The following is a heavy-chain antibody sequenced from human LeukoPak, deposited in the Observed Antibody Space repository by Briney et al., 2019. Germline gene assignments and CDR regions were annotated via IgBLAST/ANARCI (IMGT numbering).Heavy chain of an antibody. CDR1: GGSFSGYY. Sequence: SETLSLTCAVYGGSFSGYYWSWIRQPPGKGLEWIGEINHSGSTNYNPSLKNRVTISVDTSKNQFSLKLSSVTAADTAVYYCARGREDYYDSSGYYDGYYWGQGTLVTVSS. J-gene: IGHJ4*02. D-gene: IGHD3-22*01. V-gene: IGHV4-34*01. CDR2: INHSGST. CDR3: ARGREDYYDSSGYYDGYY.